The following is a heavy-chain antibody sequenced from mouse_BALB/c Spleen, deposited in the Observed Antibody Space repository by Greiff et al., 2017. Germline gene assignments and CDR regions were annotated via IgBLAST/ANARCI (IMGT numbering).Heavy chain of an antibody. Sequence: EVKLMESGGGLVKPGGSLKLSCAASGFAFSSYDMSWVRQTPEKRLEWVAYISSGGGSTYYPDTVKGRFTISRDNAKNTLDLQMSSLKSEDTAMYYCARQGYYEDFDYWGQGTTLTVSS. V-gene: IGHV5-12-1*01. CDR2: ISSGGGST. D-gene: IGHD1-1*01. CDR1: GFAFSSYD. CDR3: ARQGYYEDFDY. J-gene: IGHJ2*01.